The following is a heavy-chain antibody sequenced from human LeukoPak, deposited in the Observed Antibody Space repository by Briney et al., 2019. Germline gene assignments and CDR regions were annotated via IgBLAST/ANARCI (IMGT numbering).Heavy chain of an antibody. D-gene: IGHD2-21*01. V-gene: IGHV3-23*01. CDR2: ITDSDRSS. CDR1: GFTFSNYA. Sequence: GGSLRLSCAFSGFTFSNYAMSWVRQAPGKGLEWISGITDSDRSSYFADSVRGRFTISRDKSKNTLYLQMNSLRAEDTALYFCAKDGGGNCYDPIDYWGQGILVTVSS. CDR3: AKDGGGNCYDPIDY. J-gene: IGHJ4*02.